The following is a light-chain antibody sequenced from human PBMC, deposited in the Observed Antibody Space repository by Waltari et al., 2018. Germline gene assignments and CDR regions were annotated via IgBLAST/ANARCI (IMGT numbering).Light chain of an antibody. CDR1: QNIGNN. CDR2: GAS. CDR3: HQYNSWPPYT. Sequence: EIVMTQSPDTLSVSPGERATLSCRASQNIGNNLAWYQQKPGQAPRLLIYGASSTAIGIPDRFSGSGSGTEFTLTISSLQSEDFAVYLCHQYNSWPPYTFGQGTKLESK. V-gene: IGKV3-15*01. J-gene: IGKJ2*01.